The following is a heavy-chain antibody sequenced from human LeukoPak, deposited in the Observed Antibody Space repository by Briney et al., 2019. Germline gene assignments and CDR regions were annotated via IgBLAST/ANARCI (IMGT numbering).Heavy chain of an antibody. CDR3: ARHRGGYVPLDF. Sequence: SEALSLTCTVSGGSISNYYWSWIRQPPGKELEWIGYIFYSGTGNTRYNPSLRSRAAISVDMSKNNFSLTLTSVTAADTAIYYCARHRGGYVPLDFWGQGALVTVSS. J-gene: IGHJ4*02. D-gene: IGHD5-12*01. CDR2: IFYSGTGNT. V-gene: IGHV4-59*08. CDR1: GGSISNYY.